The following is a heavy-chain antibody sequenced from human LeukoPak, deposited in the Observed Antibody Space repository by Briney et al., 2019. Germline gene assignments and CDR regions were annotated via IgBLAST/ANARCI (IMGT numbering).Heavy chain of an antibody. CDR1: GFTFSSYS. D-gene: IGHD3-10*01. Sequence: GGSLRLSCAASGFTFSSYSMNWVRQAPGKGLEWVSSISSSSGYIYYADSVKGRFTISRDNAKNSLYLQMNSLRAEDTAVYYCAREMLVRGVIPSSYYFDYWGQGTLVTVSS. V-gene: IGHV3-21*01. CDR2: ISSSSGYI. J-gene: IGHJ4*02. CDR3: AREMLVRGVIPSSYYFDY.